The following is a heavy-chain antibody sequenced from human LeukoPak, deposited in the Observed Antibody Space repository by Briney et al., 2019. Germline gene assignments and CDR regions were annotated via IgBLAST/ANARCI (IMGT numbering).Heavy chain of an antibody. CDR2: ITSSGSTT. D-gene: IGHD6-25*01. J-gene: IGHJ6*03. CDR3: ARDGTPIHSSGWVCMDV. CDR1: GFTFSSFE. V-gene: IGHV3-48*03. Sequence: GGSLRLSCAASGFTFSSFEMNWVRQAPGKGLEWVSYITSSGSTTHYADSVEGRFTISRDNAKNSLYLQMNSLRAEDTAVYYCARDGTPIHSSGWVCMDVWGKGTTVTISS.